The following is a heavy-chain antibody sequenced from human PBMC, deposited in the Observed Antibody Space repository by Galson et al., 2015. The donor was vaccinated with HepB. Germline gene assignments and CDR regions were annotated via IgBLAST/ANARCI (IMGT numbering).Heavy chain of an antibody. V-gene: IGHV1-2*06. CDR3: ARGTSVSVATTDY. CDR1: GYIFTGQY. Sequence: SVKVSCKASGYIFTGQYIHWVRQAPGQGLEWIGRINPNIDATDYSRKFKGRITMTIDTSISTAYMELKRLTSDDTAIYFCARGTSVSVATTDYWGPGTLITVSS. J-gene: IGHJ4*02. CDR2: INPNIDAT. D-gene: IGHD5-12*01.